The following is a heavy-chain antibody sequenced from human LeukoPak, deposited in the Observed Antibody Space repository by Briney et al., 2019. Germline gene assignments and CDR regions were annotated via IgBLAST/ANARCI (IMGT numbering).Heavy chain of an antibody. V-gene: IGHV3-48*01. CDR2: ISSSSSTI. Sequence: PGGSLRLSCAASGFTFSSYAMNWVRQAPGKGLEWVSYISSSSSTIYYADSVKGRFTISRDNAKNSLYLQMNSLRAEDTAVYYCARYGSSTSFAYYYMDVWGKGTTVTVSS. D-gene: IGHD2-2*01. CDR3: ARYGSSTSFAYYYMDV. CDR1: GFTFSSYA. J-gene: IGHJ6*03.